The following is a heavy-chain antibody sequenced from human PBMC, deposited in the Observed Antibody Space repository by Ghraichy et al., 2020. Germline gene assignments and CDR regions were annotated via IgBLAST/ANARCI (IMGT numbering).Heavy chain of an antibody. Sequence: GGSLRLSCAASGFTFSDHYMDWVRQAPGKGLEWVARTRNKANSYTTEYAASVKGRFTISRDDSKNSLYLQMNSLKTEDTAVYYCTMRGADSYDAFDFWGQGTMVTVSS. CDR2: TRNKANSYTT. CDR1: GFTFSDHY. J-gene: IGHJ3*01. V-gene: IGHV3-72*01. CDR3: TMRGADSYDAFDF. D-gene: IGHD1-26*01.